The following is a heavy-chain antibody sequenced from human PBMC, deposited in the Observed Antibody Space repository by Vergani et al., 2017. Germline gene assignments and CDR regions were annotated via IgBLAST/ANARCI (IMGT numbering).Heavy chain of an antibody. Sequence: QVELVESGGGVVQPGGSLRLSCAASGFTFRSYAMHWGRQATGKGRGWVAVISNDATKENYTDPVKGRFTISRDNSKNTLYLQLCSLRAEYTAVYYCARGTHSSPGNWGQGSLVTVSS. J-gene: IGHJ1*01. V-gene: IGHV3-30*03. CDR1: GFTFRSYA. CDR2: ISNDATKE. D-gene: IGHD3-22*01. CDR3: ARGTHSSPGN.